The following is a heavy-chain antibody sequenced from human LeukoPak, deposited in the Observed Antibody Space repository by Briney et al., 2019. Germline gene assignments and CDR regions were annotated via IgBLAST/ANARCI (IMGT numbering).Heavy chain of an antibody. Sequence: PSETLSLTCSVSGYSISSGYYWGWIRQPPGKGLEWIGSIYHSGSTHYNPSLKSRVNISADTSKNQFSLNLRSVTAADTAVYYCAKYFAATGESHLDHWGQGSLVTVSS. CDR3: AKYFAATGESHLDH. D-gene: IGHD6-13*01. J-gene: IGHJ4*02. CDR2: IYHSGST. V-gene: IGHV4-38-2*02. CDR1: GYSISSGYY.